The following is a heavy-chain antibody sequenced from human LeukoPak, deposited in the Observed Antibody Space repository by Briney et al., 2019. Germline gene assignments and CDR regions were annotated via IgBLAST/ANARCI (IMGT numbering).Heavy chain of an antibody. CDR1: GGSLSGHY. CDR2: INHSGST. J-gene: IGHJ4*02. D-gene: IGHD2-15*01. CDR3: ARGGPLTYDIVVVVAATHMFDY. V-gene: IGHV4-34*01. Sequence: SETLSLTCAVYGGSLSGHYWSWVRQPPGKGLEWIGEINHSGSTNYNPSLKSRVTISVDTSRNQFSLKLNFVTAADTAVYYCARGGPLTYDIVVVVAATHMFDYWGQGTLVTVSS.